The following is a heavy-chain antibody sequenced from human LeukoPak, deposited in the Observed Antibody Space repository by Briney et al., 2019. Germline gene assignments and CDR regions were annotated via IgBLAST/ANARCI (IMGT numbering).Heavy chain of an antibody. CDR1: GFTFNNYG. D-gene: IGHD2-2*01. Sequence: GKSLRLSCAASGFTFNNYGMHCVRQAPGKGLEWVAVISYDGRNIHYPDSVKGRFTISRDISTDTLWLQMDSLRTEDTAVYYCAKGPLRGTAAAIDYWGQGTLVTVSS. J-gene: IGHJ4*02. CDR3: AKGPLRGTAAAIDY. CDR2: ISYDGRNI. V-gene: IGHV3-30*18.